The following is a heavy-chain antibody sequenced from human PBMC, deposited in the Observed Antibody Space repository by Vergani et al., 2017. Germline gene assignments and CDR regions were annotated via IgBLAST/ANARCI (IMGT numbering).Heavy chain of an antibody. CDR1: GYIFSNFW. CDR3: ASRGHSSENGGALQL. J-gene: IGHJ3*01. D-gene: IGHD3-16*01. CDR2: IYPGDSEV. Sequence: EKQLVQSGSETKKPGESLKISCQAFGYIFSNFWIGWVRQRPGRGLEWMGIIYPGDSEVKSNPTFRGQVIFSVDTSVNTAYLQWRSLQASDTATYFCASRGHSSENGGALQLWGQGTNITVSS. V-gene: IGHV5-51*01.